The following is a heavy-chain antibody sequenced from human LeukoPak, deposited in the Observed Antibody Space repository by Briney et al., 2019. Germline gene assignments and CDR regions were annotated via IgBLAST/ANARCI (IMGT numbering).Heavy chain of an antibody. CDR1: GGTFSSYA. J-gene: IGHJ4*02. CDR2: IIPIFGTA. D-gene: IGHD2-2*01. CDR3: ARSLGYCSSTSCPLGY. V-gene: IGHV1-69*13. Sequence: SVKVSCKASGGTFSSYAISWVRQAPGQGLEWMGGIIPIFGTANYAQKFQGRVTITADESTSTAYMELSSLRSEDTAVYYCARSLGYCSSTSCPLGYWGQGTLVTVSS.